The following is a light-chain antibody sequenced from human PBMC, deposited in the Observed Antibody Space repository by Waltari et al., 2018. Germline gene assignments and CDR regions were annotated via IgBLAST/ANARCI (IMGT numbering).Light chain of an antibody. CDR2: DVT. Sequence: QSALTQPASVSGSPGQPITTPCSGGGSAVGASDSVSWHQHHPGKPPQVIIYDVTNRPSGVSDRFSASKSANTASLTISRLQPEDEADYFCSSQTLDGLVLFGGGTRLTVL. V-gene: IGLV2-14*03. CDR1: GSAVGASDS. J-gene: IGLJ2*01. CDR3: SSQTLDGLVL.